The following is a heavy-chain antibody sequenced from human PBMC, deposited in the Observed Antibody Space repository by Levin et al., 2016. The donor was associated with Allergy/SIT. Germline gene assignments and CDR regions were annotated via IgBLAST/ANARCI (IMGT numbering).Heavy chain of an antibody. CDR3: ARDPTSRWYQSWFDP. D-gene: IGHD2-15*01. J-gene: IGHJ5*02. V-gene: IGHV4-61*02. CDR2: INARGTV. Sequence: WIRQPPGKGLEWIGRINARGTVSYNPSLKSRVTISVDTSKNEFSLRLSSVTAADTAVYFCARDPTSRWYQSWFDPWGQGSLVTVSS.